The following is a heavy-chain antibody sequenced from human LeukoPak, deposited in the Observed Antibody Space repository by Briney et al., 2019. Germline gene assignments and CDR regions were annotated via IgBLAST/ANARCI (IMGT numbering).Heavy chain of an antibody. J-gene: IGHJ4*02. CDR3: AKLYGRSSSCSRGGYFGC. Sequence: GGSLRLSCAASGFPFSNSAMGWVRQAPGKGPEGASGISGIGGITYYPGSVKGRFTISRDNAKNTLYLQINSLRAEDTAVYYCAKLYGRSSSCSRGGYFGCWGRGTLVTGSS. V-gene: IGHV3-23*01. D-gene: IGHD2-2*01. CDR1: GFPFSNSA. CDR2: ISGIGGIT.